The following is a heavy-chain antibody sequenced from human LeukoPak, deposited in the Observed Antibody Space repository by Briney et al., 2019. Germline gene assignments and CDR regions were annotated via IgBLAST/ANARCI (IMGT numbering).Heavy chain of an antibody. D-gene: IGHD4-17*01. J-gene: IGHJ4*02. CDR3: ARDDGDYAYYFDF. V-gene: IGHV4-30-2*01. CDR1: GGSISSGGYY. CDR2: IYHSGST. Sequence: SQTLSLTCTVSGGSISSGGYYWSWIRQPPGKGLEWIGYIYHSGSTYYNPSLKSRVTISVDRSKNQFSLKLSSVTAADTAIYYCARDDGDYAYYFDFWGQGALVTVSS.